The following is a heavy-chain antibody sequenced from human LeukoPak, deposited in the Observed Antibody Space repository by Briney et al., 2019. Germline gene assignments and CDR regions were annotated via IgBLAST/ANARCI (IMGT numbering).Heavy chain of an antibody. J-gene: IGHJ4*02. CDR3: AHGYYDILTGYYSGPDY. CDR2: IYWSDDK. CDR1: GFSLSTSGVG. Sequence: SGPTLVNPTQTLTLTCTFSGFSLSTSGVGVGWIRQPPRKALEWLALIYWSDDKRYSPSLKSRLTITKDTSKNQVVLTMTNMDPVDTATYYCAHGYYDILTGYYSGPDYWGQGTLVTVSS. D-gene: IGHD3-9*01. V-gene: IGHV2-5*01.